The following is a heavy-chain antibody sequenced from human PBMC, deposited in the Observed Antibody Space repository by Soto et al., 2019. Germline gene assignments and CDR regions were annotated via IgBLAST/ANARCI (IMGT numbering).Heavy chain of an antibody. CDR3: ARGGSRRGHEY. CDR1: GYMFTSYG. D-gene: IGHD6-13*01. Sequence: QVQLVQSGVEVKKPGASVKVSCKASGYMFTSYGLTWVRQAPGQGLEWMGWISPFNGNTKYAQNLQGRVTLTTGTSTNTVYMQLTGLRSDDTAVYYCARGGSRRGHEYWGQGTLVTVSS. J-gene: IGHJ4*02. V-gene: IGHV1-18*01. CDR2: ISPFNGNT.